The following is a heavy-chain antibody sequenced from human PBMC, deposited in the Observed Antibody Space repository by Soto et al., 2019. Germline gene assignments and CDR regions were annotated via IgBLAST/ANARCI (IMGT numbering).Heavy chain of an antibody. Sequence: ASVTLSLTCTVSGDSINSVDHYWSWIRQPPGKGLEWMVYIYYSGSTNYNPSLKSRVTISVDTSKNQFSLKLSSVTAADTAVYYCARVNSPYYYDSSGYYFYYYYYGMDVWGQGTTVTVSS. CDR2: IYYSGST. J-gene: IGHJ6*02. CDR1: GDSINSVDHY. D-gene: IGHD3-22*01. CDR3: ARVNSPYYYDSSGYYFYYYYYGMDV. V-gene: IGHV4-61*08.